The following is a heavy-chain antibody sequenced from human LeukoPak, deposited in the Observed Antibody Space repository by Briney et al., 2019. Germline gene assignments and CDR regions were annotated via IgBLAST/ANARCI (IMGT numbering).Heavy chain of an antibody. CDR1: EFALSSYR. CDR2: ISSASSYI. CDR3: AGTVIRDYGLDV. V-gene: IGHV3-21*01. D-gene: IGHD1-14*01. J-gene: IGHJ6*02. Sequence: PGGSLRLSCAASEFALSSYRMNGFRQAPGKGLEWVSSISSASSYIYYADSVKGRFIISRDNSKNALFLQMNSLRAEDTAVYYCAGTVIRDYGLDVWGQGTTVTVSS.